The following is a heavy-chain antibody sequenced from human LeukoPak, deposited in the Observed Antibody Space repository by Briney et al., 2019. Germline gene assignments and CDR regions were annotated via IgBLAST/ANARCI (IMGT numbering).Heavy chain of an antibody. CDR2: INHSGST. CDR1: GGSFSGYY. CDR3: ARAHSGSHDSYYYYYMDV. J-gene: IGHJ6*03. D-gene: IGHD1-26*01. Sequence: SETLSLTCAVYGGSFSGYYWSWIRQPPGKGLEWIGEINHSGSTNYNPSLKSRVTISVDTSKNQFSLKLSSVTAADTAVYYCARAHSGSHDSYYYYYMDVWGKGTTVTISS. V-gene: IGHV4-34*01.